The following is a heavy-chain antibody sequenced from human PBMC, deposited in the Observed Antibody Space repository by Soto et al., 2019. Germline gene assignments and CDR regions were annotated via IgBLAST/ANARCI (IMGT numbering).Heavy chain of an antibody. V-gene: IGHV4-39*01. CDR2: IYYSGST. Sequence: PSETLSLTCTVSGGSISSSSYYWGWIRQPPGKGLEWIGSIYYSGSTYYNPSLKSRVTISVDTSKNQFSLKLSSVTAADTDVYYCARGYSGYAWWWFDPWGQGTLVTVSS. CDR1: GGSISSSSYY. CDR3: ARGYSGYAWWWFDP. J-gene: IGHJ5*02. D-gene: IGHD5-12*01.